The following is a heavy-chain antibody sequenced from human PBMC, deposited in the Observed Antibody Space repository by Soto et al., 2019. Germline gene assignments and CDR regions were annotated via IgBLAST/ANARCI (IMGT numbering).Heavy chain of an antibody. CDR3: ARSIDCSSTSCYDVTWFDP. Sequence: GGSLRLSCAASGFTFSDYYMSWIRQAPGKGLEWVSYISSSGSTIYYADSVKGRFTISRDNAKNSLYLQMNSLRAEDTAVYYCARSIDCSSTSCYDVTWFDPWGQGNLVTVSS. CDR2: ISSSGSTI. J-gene: IGHJ5*02. D-gene: IGHD2-2*01. V-gene: IGHV3-11*01. CDR1: GFTFSDYY.